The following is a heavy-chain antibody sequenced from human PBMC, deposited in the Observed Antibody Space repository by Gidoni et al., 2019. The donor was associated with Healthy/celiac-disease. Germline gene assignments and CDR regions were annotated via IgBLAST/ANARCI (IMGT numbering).Heavy chain of an antibody. CDR2: INHSGST. Sequence: QVQLQQWGAGLLKPSETLSLTCAVYGGSFSGYYWSWIRQPPGKGLEWIGEINHSGSTNYNPSLKSRVTISVDTSKNQFSLKLSSVTAADTAVYYCARGRTVLVVYARAHSLWDVWGKGTTVTVSS. CDR1: GGSFSGYY. D-gene: IGHD2-8*02. CDR3: ARGRTVLVVYARAHSLWDV. V-gene: IGHV4-34*01. J-gene: IGHJ6*04.